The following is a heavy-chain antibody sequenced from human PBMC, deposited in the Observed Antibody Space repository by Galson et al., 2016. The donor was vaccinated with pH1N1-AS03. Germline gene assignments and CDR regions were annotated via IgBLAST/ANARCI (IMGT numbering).Heavy chain of an antibody. CDR3: ARVVGARPPPDY. Sequence: SETLSLTCTVSGGSIGSSSYYWGWIRQPPGKGLEWIGSIYDTGRTTYNPSLKSRVTISGDTSKNQLSLKVTSMTAADTAVYYCARVVGARPPPDYWGQGTLVTVSS. V-gene: IGHV4-39*01. CDR2: IYDTGRT. J-gene: IGHJ4*02. CDR1: GGSIGSSSYY. D-gene: IGHD1-26*01.